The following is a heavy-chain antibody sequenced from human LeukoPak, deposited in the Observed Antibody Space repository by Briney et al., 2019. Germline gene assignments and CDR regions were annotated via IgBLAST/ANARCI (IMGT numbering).Heavy chain of an antibody. CDR3: ARDPGSGRD. D-gene: IGHD3-10*01. J-gene: IGHJ4*02. CDR2: ISGSGGAT. V-gene: IGHV3-23*01. Sequence: GGSLRLSCATSKFNFDTYGMSWVRQAPGKGLEWVSSISGSGGATQYADSVQGRFTISRDNSKNTLYLQMNSLRAEDTAVYYCARDPGSGRDWGQGTLVTVSS. CDR1: KFNFDTYG.